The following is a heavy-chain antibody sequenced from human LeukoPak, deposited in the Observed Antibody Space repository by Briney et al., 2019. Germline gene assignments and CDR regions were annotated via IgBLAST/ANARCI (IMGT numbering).Heavy chain of an antibody. Sequence: GGSLRLSCAASGFTFSSYAMHWVRQAPGKGPEWVAVISYDGSNKYYADSVKGRFTISRDNSKNTLYLQMNSLRAEDTAVYYCARGVSIAAAGKAHYYYYYGMDVWGQGTTVTVSS. CDR3: ARGVSIAAAGKAHYYYYYGMDV. CDR1: GFTFSSYA. CDR2: ISYDGSNK. D-gene: IGHD6-13*01. J-gene: IGHJ6*02. V-gene: IGHV3-30-3*01.